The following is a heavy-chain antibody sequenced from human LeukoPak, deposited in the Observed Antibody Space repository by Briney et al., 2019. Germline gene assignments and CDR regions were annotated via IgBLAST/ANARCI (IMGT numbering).Heavy chain of an antibody. V-gene: IGHV4-34*01. J-gene: IGHJ4*02. D-gene: IGHD3-22*01. Sequence: SETLSLTCAVYGGSLSGYYWSWIRQPRGKGLEWIGEINHSGSTNYNPSLKSRVTISVDTSKNQFSLKLSSVTAADTAVYYCARGKRTLVVNYPFDYWGQGTLVTVSS. CDR1: GGSLSGYY. CDR3: ARGKRTLVVNYPFDY. CDR2: INHSGST.